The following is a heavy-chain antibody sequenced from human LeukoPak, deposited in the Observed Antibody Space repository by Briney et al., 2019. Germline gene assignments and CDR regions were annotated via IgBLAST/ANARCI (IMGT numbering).Heavy chain of an antibody. CDR2: IVVGSGNT. V-gene: IGHV1-58*01. J-gene: IGHJ4*02. Sequence: SVKVSCKASGFTFTSSAVQWVRQARGQRLEWVGWIVVGSGNTNYAQKFQERVTITRDMSTSTAYMELSSLRSEDTAVYYCAAEVDYYDSSGYYSPWYTPERWGQGTLVTVSS. CDR1: GFTFTSSA. CDR3: AAEVDYYDSSGYYSPWYTPER. D-gene: IGHD3-22*01.